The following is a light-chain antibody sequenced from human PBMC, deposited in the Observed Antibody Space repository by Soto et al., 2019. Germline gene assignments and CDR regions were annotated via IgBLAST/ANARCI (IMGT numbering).Light chain of an antibody. V-gene: IGLV2-14*01. J-gene: IGLJ2*01. Sequence: QSALTQPASVSGSPGQSITISCTGTSSDIGGYDCVSWYQQLPGKAPKLMIFEVSNRPSGVSSRFSGSKSGNTASLTISGLQAEDEADYYCSSYTGSSVIFGGGTKLTVL. CDR3: SSYTGSSVI. CDR2: EVS. CDR1: SSDIGGYDC.